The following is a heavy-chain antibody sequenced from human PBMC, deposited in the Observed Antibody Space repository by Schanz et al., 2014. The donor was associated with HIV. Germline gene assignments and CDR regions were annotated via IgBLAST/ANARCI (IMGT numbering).Heavy chain of an antibody. V-gene: IGHV3-7*01. J-gene: IGHJ4*02. CDR3: ARGRRGAVAGSSDY. Sequence: EEQLVESGGGLVQPGGSLRLSCAASGFTLSSYWRSWVRQAPGKGLEWVANIKQDGSEKYYVDSVKGRFTISRDNTENSLYLQMNSLRAEDTAVYYCARGRRGAVAGSSDYWGQGTLVTVSS. CDR2: IKQDGSEK. D-gene: IGHD6-19*01. CDR1: GFTLSSYW.